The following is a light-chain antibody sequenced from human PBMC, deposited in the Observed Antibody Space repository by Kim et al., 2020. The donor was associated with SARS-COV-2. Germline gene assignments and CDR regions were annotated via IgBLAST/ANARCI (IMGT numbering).Light chain of an antibody. V-gene: IGKV3-15*01. J-gene: IGKJ2*01. CDR2: DAS. CDR1: QNIRDN. Sequence: EIVMTQSPATLSVSPGERATLSCRASQNIRDNLAWYQQKPGQAPRLLIYDASTRATDIPARFSGSGSGTEFTLTISSLQSEDCALYYCKQYNDWRTFGQGTKLEIK. CDR3: KQYNDWRT.